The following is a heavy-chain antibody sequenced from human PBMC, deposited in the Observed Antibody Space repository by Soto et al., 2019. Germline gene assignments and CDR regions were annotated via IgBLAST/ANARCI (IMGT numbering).Heavy chain of an antibody. V-gene: IGHV3-33*01. J-gene: IGHJ4*02. CDR1: GFIFSDHG. D-gene: IGHD4-17*01. Sequence: QVQLVESGGGVVQPGGALRLSCAASGFIFSDHGMHWVRQAPGKGLEWVAVIWYDGTNKYYADSVKGRFTISRDHSKNTVDLQMERLGAEATAVYYCVTDRGARFFDHWGQGTPDTGSS. CDR2: IWYDGTNK. CDR3: VTDRGARFFDH.